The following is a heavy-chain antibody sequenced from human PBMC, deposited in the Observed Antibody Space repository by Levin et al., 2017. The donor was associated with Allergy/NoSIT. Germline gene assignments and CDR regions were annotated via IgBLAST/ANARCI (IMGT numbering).Heavy chain of an antibody. V-gene: IGHV4-61*01. D-gene: IGHD3-22*01. CDR3: AREGYYDSSGYYNFDY. CDR1: GGSVSSGSYY. J-gene: IGHJ4*02. Sequence: PSETLSLTCTVSGGSVSSGSYYWSWIRQPPGKGLEWIGYIYYSGSTNYNPSLKSRVTISVDTSKNQFSLKLSSVTAADTAVYYCAREGYYDSSGYYNFDYWGQGTLVTVSS. CDR2: IYYSGST.